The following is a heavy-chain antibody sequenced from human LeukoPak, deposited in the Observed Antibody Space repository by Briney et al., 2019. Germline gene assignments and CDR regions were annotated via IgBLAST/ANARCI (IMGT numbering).Heavy chain of an antibody. CDR1: GFTFSPDD. CDR2: IWYGGSNK. J-gene: IGHJ4*02. CDR3: AKDLGAAGLDY. D-gene: IGHD6-13*01. V-gene: IGHV3-30*02. Sequence: GGSLRLSCAASGFTFSPDDMHWARQAPGKGLEWVAVIWYGGSNKYYADSVKGRFTISRDNSKNTLYLQMNSLRAEDTAVYYCAKDLGAAGLDYWGQGTLVTVSS.